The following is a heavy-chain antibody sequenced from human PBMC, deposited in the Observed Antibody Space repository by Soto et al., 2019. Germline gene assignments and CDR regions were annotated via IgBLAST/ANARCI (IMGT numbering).Heavy chain of an antibody. Sequence: PSETLSLTCTVSGDSISSATHYWNWIRQHPGKDLEWIGYISSNGNSYYNPSLKSRVYMSVDTSKNLFSLNLSSVTAADTAMYYCGARLTPISNSFDSWGQGTQVTVSS. J-gene: IGHJ4*02. CDR3: GARLTPISNSFDS. D-gene: IGHD3-10*01. CDR1: GDSISSATHY. V-gene: IGHV4-31*06. CDR2: ISSNGNS.